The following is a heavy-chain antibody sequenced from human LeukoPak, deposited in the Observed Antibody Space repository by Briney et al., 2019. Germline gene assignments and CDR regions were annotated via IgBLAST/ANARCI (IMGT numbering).Heavy chain of an antibody. CDR2: ISGSGGST. V-gene: IGHV3-23*01. J-gene: IGHJ4*02. CDR1: GFTFSSQA. D-gene: IGHD4-23*01. Sequence: PGGSLRLSCAASGFTFSSQAMSWVRQAPGKGLEWVSVISGSGGSTYYADSVKGRFTISRDNSKNTLYLQMNSLRAEDTAVYYCAEDTVVGTTANLFDYWGQGTLVTVSS. CDR3: AEDTVVGTTANLFDY.